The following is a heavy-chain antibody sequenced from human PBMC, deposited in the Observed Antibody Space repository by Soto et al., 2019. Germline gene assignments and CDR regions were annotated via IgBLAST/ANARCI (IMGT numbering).Heavy chain of an antibody. V-gene: IGHV1-69*01. CDR3: ARPDEGGYSSNHHYSYALDV. CDR1: GGTFRSYS. Sequence: QVQLVQSGAEVKKPGSSVKVSCKASGGTFRSYSISWVRQAPGQGLEWMGGIIPIFDITNYAQKFQGRVTITADESTCTAYMELSSLGSDDTAVYYCARPDEGGYSSNHHYSYALDVWGQGTTVTV. CDR2: IIPIFDIT. J-gene: IGHJ6*02. D-gene: IGHD3-22*01.